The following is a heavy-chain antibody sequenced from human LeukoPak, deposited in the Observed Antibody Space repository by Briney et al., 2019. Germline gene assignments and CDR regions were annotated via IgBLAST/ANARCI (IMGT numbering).Heavy chain of an antibody. J-gene: IGHJ5*02. V-gene: IGHV4-34*01. CDR2: INHSGST. Sequence: SETLSLTCAVYGGSLSSYYWSWIRQPPGKGLEWIGEINHSGSTNYNPSLKSRVTISVDTSKNQFSLKLSSVTAADTAVYYCARDSGSYYVENWFDPWGQGTLVTVSS. D-gene: IGHD1-26*01. CDR3: ARDSGSYYVENWFDP. CDR1: GGSLSSYY.